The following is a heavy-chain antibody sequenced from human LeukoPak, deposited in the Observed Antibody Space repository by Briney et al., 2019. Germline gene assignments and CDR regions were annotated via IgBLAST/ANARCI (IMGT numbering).Heavy chain of an antibody. J-gene: IGHJ5*02. CDR3: ARGARAYYYDSSGYYYNWFDP. CDR2: ISAYNANT. V-gene: IGHV1-18*01. CDR1: GYTFTSYG. D-gene: IGHD3-22*01. Sequence: ASVKVSCKASGYTFTSYGISWVRQAHGQGLEWMGWISAYNANTNYAQKLQGRVTMTTDTSTSTAYMELRSLRSDDTAVSYCARGARAYYYDSSGYYYNWFDPWGQGTLVTVSS.